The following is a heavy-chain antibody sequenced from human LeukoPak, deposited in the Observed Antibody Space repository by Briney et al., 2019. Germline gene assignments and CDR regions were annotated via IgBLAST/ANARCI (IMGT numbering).Heavy chain of an antibody. CDR2: INHSGST. CDR1: GGSFSGYY. D-gene: IGHD3-22*01. V-gene: IGHV4-34*01. J-gene: IGHJ3*02. CDR3: ARDTYYYDSSGGRHAFDI. Sequence: PSETLSLTCAVYGGSFSGYYWSWIRQPPGKGLEWIGEINHSGSTNYNPSLKSRVTMSVDTSKNQFSLKLSSVTAADMAVYYCARDTYYYDSSGGRHAFDIWGQGTMVTVSS.